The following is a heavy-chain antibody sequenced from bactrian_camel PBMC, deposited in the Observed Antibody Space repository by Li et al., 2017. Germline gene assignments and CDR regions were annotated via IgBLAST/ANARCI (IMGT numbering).Heavy chain of an antibody. CDR1: GYLYANC. CDR3: AAARFARYYTDYATNPQRYNF. J-gene: IGHJ4*01. D-gene: IGHD4*01. V-gene: IGHV3S63*01. Sequence: QVQLVESGGGSVQAGGSLRLTCEASGYLYANCMGWFRQTPGKEREGVATIYIGGVTTYYAANVMGRFTISQDNAKNTVYLQMDSLELEDSAMYYCAAARFARYYTDYATNPQRYNFWGQGTQVTVS. CDR2: IYIGGVTT.